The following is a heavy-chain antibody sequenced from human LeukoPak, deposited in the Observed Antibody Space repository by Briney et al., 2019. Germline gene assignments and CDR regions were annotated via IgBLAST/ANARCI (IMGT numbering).Heavy chain of an antibody. CDR3: ASGGLIRVTGTTPFDY. Sequence: SQTLSLTCAISGDTVSSTSTAWNWIRQSPSRDLEWLGRTYYRSKWYHDYAVSVKSRITVNPDTSKNQSSLQLNSVTPEDTAVYYCASGGLIRVTGTTPFDYWGQGTLVTVSS. V-gene: IGHV6-1*01. CDR2: TYYRSKWYH. D-gene: IGHD1-20*01. J-gene: IGHJ4*02. CDR1: GDTVSSTSTA.